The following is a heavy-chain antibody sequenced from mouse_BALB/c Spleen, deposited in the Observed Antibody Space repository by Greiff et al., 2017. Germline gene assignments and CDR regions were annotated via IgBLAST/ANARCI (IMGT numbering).Heavy chain of an antibody. J-gene: IGHJ4*01. Sequence: EVQRVESGGGLVKPGGSLKLSCAASGFTFSSYAMSWVRQTPEKRLEWVATISSGGSYTYYPDSVKGRFTISRDNAKNTLYLQMSSLRSEDTAMYYCASVYDYSYAMDYWGQGTSVTVSS. CDR2: ISSGGSYT. D-gene: IGHD2-4*01. V-gene: IGHV5-9-3*01. CDR1: GFTFSSYA. CDR3: ASVYDYSYAMDY.